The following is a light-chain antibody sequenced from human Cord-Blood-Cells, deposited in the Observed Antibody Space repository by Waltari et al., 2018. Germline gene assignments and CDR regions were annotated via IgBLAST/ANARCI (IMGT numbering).Light chain of an antibody. CDR2: WAS. CDR3: QQYYSTPWT. J-gene: IGKJ1*01. CDR1: QSVLYSSNNKNY. V-gene: IGKV4-1*01. Sequence: DIVLTQSPDSLAVSLGVRATINCKSSQSVLYSSNNKNYIAWYQQKPGQPPKLLIYWASTRESGVPDRFSGSGSATDFTLTISSLQAEDVAVYYCQQYYSTPWTFGQGTKVEIK.